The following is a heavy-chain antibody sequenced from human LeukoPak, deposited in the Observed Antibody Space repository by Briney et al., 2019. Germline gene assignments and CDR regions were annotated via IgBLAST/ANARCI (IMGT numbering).Heavy chain of an antibody. CDR1: GGSFSGYY. Sequence: SETLSLTCAVYGGSFSGYYWSWIRQPPGKGLEWIGEINHSGSTNYNPSLKSRVTISVDTSKNQFSLKLSSVTAADTAVYYCARASGWYKYWGQGTLVTVSS. V-gene: IGHV4-34*01. J-gene: IGHJ4*02. CDR3: ARASGWYKY. D-gene: IGHD6-19*01. CDR2: INHSGST.